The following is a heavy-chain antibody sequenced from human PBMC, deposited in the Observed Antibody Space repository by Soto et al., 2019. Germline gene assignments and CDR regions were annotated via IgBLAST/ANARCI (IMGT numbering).Heavy chain of an antibody. CDR2: ISSSSSTI. J-gene: IGHJ4*02. D-gene: IGHD3-22*01. Sequence: EVQLVESGGGLVQPGGSLRLSCAASGFTFSSYSMNWVRQAPGKGLEWVSYISSSSSTIYYADSVKGRFTISRDNAKNSLYLQMNSLRDEDTAVYYCARDISPYYYDSSGYHSFDYWGQGTLVTVSS. CDR3: ARDISPYYYDSSGYHSFDY. V-gene: IGHV3-48*02. CDR1: GFTFSSYS.